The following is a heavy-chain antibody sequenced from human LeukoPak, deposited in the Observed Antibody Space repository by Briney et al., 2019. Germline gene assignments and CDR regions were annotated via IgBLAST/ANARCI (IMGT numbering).Heavy chain of an antibody. CDR2: IYHTGSA. D-gene: IGHD3/OR15-3a*01. V-gene: IGHV4-38-2*01. J-gene: IGHJ4*02. CDR1: GYSFTSGHY. CDR3: ARYWTGTTCILRGFDY. Sequence: SETLSLTCAVSGYSFTSGHYWGCIRPPPGRGLEWTPNIYHTGSAHYNQSLKSRVTISVDTSTNTFSLQLNTVTAADTAVYYCARYWTGTTCILRGFDYCGQGTLVTASS.